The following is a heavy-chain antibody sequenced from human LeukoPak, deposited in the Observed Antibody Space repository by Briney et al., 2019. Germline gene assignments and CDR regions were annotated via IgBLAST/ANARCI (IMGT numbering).Heavy chain of an antibody. D-gene: IGHD4-11*01. CDR1: GFTFSHFG. Sequence: PGGSLRHLCSTSGFTFSHFGMHWVRQAPGKGLEWVAVIWSDGSNRYYGDSVKGRFTISRDNSENSVYLHMNNLRVEDTAVYYCAKDAQRGFDYIYYLDSWCRETVVIVSS. CDR2: IWSDGSNR. J-gene: IGHJ5*01. CDR3: AKDAQRGFDYIYYLDS. V-gene: IGHV3-33*06.